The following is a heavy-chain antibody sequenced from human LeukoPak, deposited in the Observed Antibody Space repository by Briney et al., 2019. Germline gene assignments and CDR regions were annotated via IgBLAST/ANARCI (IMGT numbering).Heavy chain of an antibody. Sequence: ASVKVSCKASGYTFTSYYMYWVRQAPGQGLEWMGIINPSGDNTNYAQKFQGRVTMTRDMSTTTVYMELSSLRSEDTAVYYCARGPHRRAYDRDNWFDPWGQGTLVTVSS. CDR3: ARGPHRRAYDRDNWFDP. V-gene: IGHV1-46*01. J-gene: IGHJ5*02. D-gene: IGHD3-3*01. CDR1: GYTFTSYY. CDR2: INPSGDNT.